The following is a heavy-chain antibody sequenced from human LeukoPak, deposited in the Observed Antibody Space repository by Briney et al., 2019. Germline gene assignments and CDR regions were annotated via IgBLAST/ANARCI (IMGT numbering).Heavy chain of an antibody. CDR3: ASYGSGSYSHWFDP. V-gene: IGHV4-61*05. J-gene: IGHJ5*02. CDR2: IFYSGST. D-gene: IGHD3-10*01. CDR1: SGSISTSNYY. Sequence: PSETLSLTCTVSSGSISTSNYYWGWVRQPPGKALEWIGNIFYSGSTNYNPSLKSRVTISVDTSKNQFSLKLSSVTAADTAVYYCASYGSGSYSHWFDPWGQGTLVTVSS.